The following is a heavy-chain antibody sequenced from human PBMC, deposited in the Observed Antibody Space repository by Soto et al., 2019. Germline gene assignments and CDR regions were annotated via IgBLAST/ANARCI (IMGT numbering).Heavy chain of an antibody. CDR2: ISYDGSYR. CDR1: GFALTPYA. D-gene: IGHD3-10*01. V-gene: IGHV3-30-3*01. Sequence: QEQLVESGGGVVQPGRSLRLSCAASGFALTPYAMHWLRQAPGKGLEWVAIISYDGSYRSYGDSVKGRFTISRDNSDNSLYLQMDTLRSEDTAVYYCARDWDRVGVSYLWKFDLWGRGTLVTVSS. CDR3: ARDWDRVGVSYLWKFDL. J-gene: IGHJ2*01.